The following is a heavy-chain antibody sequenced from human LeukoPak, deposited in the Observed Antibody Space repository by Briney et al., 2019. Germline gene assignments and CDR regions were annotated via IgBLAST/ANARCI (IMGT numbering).Heavy chain of an antibody. CDR1: GYTFTSYD. CDR2: ISANNGNT. CDR3: ARGSVVVPAAIDY. J-gene: IGHJ4*02. V-gene: IGHV1-18*01. D-gene: IGHD2-2*01. Sequence: ASVKVSCKASGYTFTSYDINWVRQATGQGLEWMGWISANNGNTNYAQKLQGRVTMTTDTSTSTAYMELRSLRSDDTAVYYCARGSVVVPAAIDYWGQGTLVTVSS.